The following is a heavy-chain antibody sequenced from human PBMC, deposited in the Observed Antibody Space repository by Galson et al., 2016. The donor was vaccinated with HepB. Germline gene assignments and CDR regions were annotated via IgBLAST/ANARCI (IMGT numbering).Heavy chain of an antibody. Sequence: SETLSLTCSVSGGSISGYFWSWIRQPPGKGLEWIGHIYYTGNTNYNPSPKSRVTISVDTSKNQFSLKLTSLTAADTAVYYCARRAYSYYAIDVWGPGTTVTVSS. J-gene: IGHJ6*02. V-gene: IGHV4-59*01. CDR3: ARRAYSYYAIDV. CDR1: GGSISGYF. CDR2: IYYTGNT.